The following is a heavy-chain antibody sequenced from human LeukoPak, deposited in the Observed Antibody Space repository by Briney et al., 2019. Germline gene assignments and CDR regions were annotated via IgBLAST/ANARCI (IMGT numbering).Heavy chain of an antibody. J-gene: IGHJ5*02. V-gene: IGHV3-48*03. CDR2: ICGRGTTK. CDR1: GFNFNTYE. CDR3: ARDHRWSLYT. D-gene: IGHD4-23*01. Sequence: GGSLRLSCAASGFNFNTYEMNWVRQAPGKGLEWVSYICGRGTTKYYADSVKGRFTISRDNAENSLYLQMNGLRAEDTAVYYCARDHRWSLYTWGQGTLVTVSS.